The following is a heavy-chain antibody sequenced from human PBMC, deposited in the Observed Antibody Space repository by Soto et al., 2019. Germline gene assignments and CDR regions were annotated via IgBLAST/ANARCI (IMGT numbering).Heavy chain of an antibody. CDR2: IYWDDDK. V-gene: IGHV2-5*02. CDR3: AHRRGSSGSGVFFDY. CDR1: GFSLSTSGVG. Sequence: QITLKESGPTLVKPTQTLTLTCTFSGFSLSTSGVGVGWIRQPPGKALEWLALIYWDDDKRYSPSLKSRLTIPKDPSKNQVVLTMTNMDPVDTATYYCAHRRGSSGSGVFFDYWGQGTLVTVSS. D-gene: IGHD6-19*01. J-gene: IGHJ4*02.